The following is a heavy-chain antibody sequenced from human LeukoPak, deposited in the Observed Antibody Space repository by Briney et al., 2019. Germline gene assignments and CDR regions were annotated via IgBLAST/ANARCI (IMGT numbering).Heavy chain of an antibody. D-gene: IGHD2-15*01. CDR2: IYSSGST. CDR3: ARGGLAAPPGYAFDL. V-gene: IGHV4-30-4*01. Sequence: TSQTLSLTCTLSAGSISSGDCYWSWIRQPPGKRLEWIGYIYSSGSTYYNPSLKSRLTISVDTSENQFSLKLSSVTAADTAVSYCARGGLAAPPGYAFDLWGQGTMVTVSS. J-gene: IGHJ3*01. CDR1: AGSISSGDCY.